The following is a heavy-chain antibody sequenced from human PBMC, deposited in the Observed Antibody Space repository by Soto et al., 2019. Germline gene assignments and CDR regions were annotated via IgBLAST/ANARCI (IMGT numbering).Heavy chain of an antibody. V-gene: IGHV1-69*08. D-gene: IGHD3-10*01. CDR3: ARDLTGSQSGAFDI. CDR1: GGTFSSYT. Sequence: VQLVQSGAEVKKPGSSVKVSCKASGGTFSSYTISWVRQAPGQGLEWMGRIIPILGIANYAQKFQGRVTITADKSTSTAYMELSSLRSEDTAVYYCARDLTGSQSGAFDIWGQGTMVTVSS. CDR2: IIPILGIA. J-gene: IGHJ3*02.